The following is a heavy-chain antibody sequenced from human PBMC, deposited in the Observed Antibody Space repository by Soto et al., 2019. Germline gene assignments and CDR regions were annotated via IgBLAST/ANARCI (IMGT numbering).Heavy chain of an antibody. D-gene: IGHD3-22*01. CDR3: AADPYYDSSGYLNWFDP. V-gene: IGHV1-58*01. CDR1: GFTFTSSA. CDR2: IVVGSGNT. Sequence: SVKVSCKASGFTFTSSAVQWVRQARGQRLEWIGWIVVGSGNTNYAQKFQERVTITRDMSTSTAYMELSSLRSEDTAVYYCAADPYYDSSGYLNWFDPWGQGTLVTVSS. J-gene: IGHJ5*02.